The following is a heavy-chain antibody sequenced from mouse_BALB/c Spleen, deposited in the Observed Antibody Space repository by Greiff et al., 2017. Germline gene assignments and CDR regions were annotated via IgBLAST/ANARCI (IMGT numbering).Heavy chain of an antibody. J-gene: IGHJ1*01. CDR2: ISDGGSYT. V-gene: IGHV5-4*02. CDR1: GFTFSDYY. D-gene: IGHD1-1*01. Sequence: EVQGVESGGGLVKPGGSLKLSCAASGFTFSDYYMYWVRQTPEKRLEWVATISDGGSYTYYPDSVKGRFTISRDNAKNNLYLQMSSLKSEDTAMYYCARDRDYYGSPFDVWGAGTTVTVSS. CDR3: ARDRDYYGSPFDV.